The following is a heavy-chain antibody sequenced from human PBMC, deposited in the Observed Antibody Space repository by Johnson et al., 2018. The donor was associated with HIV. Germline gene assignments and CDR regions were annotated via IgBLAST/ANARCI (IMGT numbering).Heavy chain of an antibody. CDR1: GFTFSDYY. Sequence: VQLVESGGGLVKAGGSLRLSCAASGFTFSDYYMSWIRQAPGKGLAWVANIKQDGSEKYYVDSVKGRFTISRDNSKNTLYLQMNSLRAEDTAVYYCAKGPILDDGFDIWGQGTMVTVSS. CDR3: AKGPILDDGFDI. J-gene: IGHJ3*02. D-gene: IGHD3-3*01. V-gene: IGHV3-7*01. CDR2: IKQDGSEK.